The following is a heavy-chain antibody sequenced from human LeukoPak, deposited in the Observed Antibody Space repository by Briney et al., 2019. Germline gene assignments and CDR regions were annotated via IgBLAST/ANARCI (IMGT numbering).Heavy chain of an antibody. D-gene: IGHD3-22*01. CDR2: FHYSGST. CDR1: GGSISSYY. V-gene: IGHV4-59*01. Sequence: SETLSLTCSVSGGSISSYYWSWIRQPPGKGLEWIGYFHYSGSTNYNPSLKSRVTISVDTSKNQFSLKLSSVTAADTAVYYCAGSYDSSGYYRAFDIWGQGTMVTVSS. J-gene: IGHJ3*02. CDR3: AGSYDSSGYYRAFDI.